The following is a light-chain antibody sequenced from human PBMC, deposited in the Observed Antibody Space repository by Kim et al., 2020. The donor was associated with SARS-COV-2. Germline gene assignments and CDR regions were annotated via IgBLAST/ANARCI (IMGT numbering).Light chain of an antibody. CDR3: QQYNAYPLT. Sequence: INSWLAWYQQRPGKAPKSLIYAASSLQSGVPSRFSGSGSGTDFTLTISSLQPEDFATYYCQQYNAYPLTFGGRTKVDIK. J-gene: IGKJ4*01. V-gene: IGKV1D-16*01. CDR1: INSW. CDR2: AAS.